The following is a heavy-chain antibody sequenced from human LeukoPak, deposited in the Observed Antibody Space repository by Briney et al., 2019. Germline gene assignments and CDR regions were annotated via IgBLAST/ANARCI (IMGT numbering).Heavy chain of an antibody. Sequence: PGGSLRLSCAASGFTFSDHYMDWVRQAPGKGLEWDGRSRNKANSYTTDYAASVKGRFTISRDDSKNSLYLQMNSLKTEDTAVYYCARAYTSGWYSPGYWGQGALVTVSS. J-gene: IGHJ4*02. CDR2: SRNKANSYTT. CDR3: ARAYTSGWYSPGY. D-gene: IGHD6-19*01. V-gene: IGHV3-72*01. CDR1: GFTFSDHY.